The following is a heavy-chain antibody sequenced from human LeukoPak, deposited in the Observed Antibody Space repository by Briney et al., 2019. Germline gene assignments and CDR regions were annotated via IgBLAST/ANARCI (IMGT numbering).Heavy chain of an antibody. D-gene: IGHD1-26*01. CDR3: AAGRGSYGWYYYGMDV. J-gene: IGHJ6*02. V-gene: IGHV1-58*01. CDR1: GFTFTGSA. CDR2: IVVGSGNT. Sequence: SVKVSCKASGFTFTGSAVQWVRQARGQRLEWIGWIVVGSGNTNYAQKFQERVTITKDMSTSTAYMELSSLRSEDTAVYYCAAGRGSYGWYYYGMDVWGQGTTVTVSS.